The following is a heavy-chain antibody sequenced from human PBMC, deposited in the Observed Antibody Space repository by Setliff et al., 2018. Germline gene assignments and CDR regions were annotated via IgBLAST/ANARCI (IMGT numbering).Heavy chain of an antibody. CDR3: ATLLSSWQNWYFDL. V-gene: IGHV4-39*01. CDR1: GGSISSSSYY. Sequence: SETLSLTCTVSGGSISSSSYYWGWIRQPPGKWLEWIANIYYSGSTYYNPSLKSRVTISVDTSKNKFSLKLSSVTAAVTAVYYCATLLSSWQNWYFDLWGRVTLVPVSS. CDR2: IYYSGST. D-gene: IGHD6-13*01. J-gene: IGHJ2*01.